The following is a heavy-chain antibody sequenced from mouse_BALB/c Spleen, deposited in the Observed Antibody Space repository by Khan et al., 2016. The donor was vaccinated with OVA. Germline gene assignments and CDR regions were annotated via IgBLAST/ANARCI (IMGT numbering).Heavy chain of an antibody. CDR1: GYTFNTYW. J-gene: IGHJ2*01. CDR2: INPTSGYT. CDR3: TSDRIDY. V-gene: IGHV1-7*01. Sequence: QVQLQQSGAELAKPGASVKMSCKASGYTFNTYWMHWVKQRPGQGLEWIGYINPTSGYTDYNEKFKDRATLSADKSSSTAYMQLSSLTSEDSAVYYCTSDRIDYWGQGTTLTVSS.